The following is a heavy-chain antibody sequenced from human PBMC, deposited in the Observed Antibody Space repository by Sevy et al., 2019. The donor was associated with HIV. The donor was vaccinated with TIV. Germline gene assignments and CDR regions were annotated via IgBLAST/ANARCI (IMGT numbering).Heavy chain of an antibody. J-gene: IGHJ4*02. D-gene: IGHD3-10*01. Sequence: ASVKVSCKASGYNFASDGFSWVRQAPGQGLEWMGWIGVYNGNAKYAQVFQDRFTMTTDTSTSTAYMELRSLRSDDTAVYYCARVPTYYYGSATYFDYWDQGTLVTVSS. CDR2: IGVYNGNA. CDR1: GYNFASDG. V-gene: IGHV1-18*04. CDR3: ARVPTYYYGSATYFDY.